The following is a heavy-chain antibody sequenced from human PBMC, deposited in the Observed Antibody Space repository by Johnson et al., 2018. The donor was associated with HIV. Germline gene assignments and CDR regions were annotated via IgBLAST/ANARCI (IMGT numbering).Heavy chain of an antibody. D-gene: IGHD3-22*01. Sequence: QLVESGGGVVQPGGSLRLSCAASGFTFSSYGMHWVRQAPGKGLEWVAFIRYDGSNKYYADSVQGRFTISRDNSKNTLYLQMDSLRAEDMAVYYCTIPYYYDSGGYQWGQGTMVTVSS. J-gene: IGHJ3*01. CDR1: GFTFSSYG. CDR2: IRYDGSNK. CDR3: TIPYYYDSGGYQ. V-gene: IGHV3-30*02.